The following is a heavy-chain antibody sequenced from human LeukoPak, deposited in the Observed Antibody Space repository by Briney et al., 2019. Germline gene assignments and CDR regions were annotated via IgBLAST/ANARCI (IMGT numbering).Heavy chain of an antibody. J-gene: IGHJ6*02. CDR3: ARSDQLRWFGEARRPYYYGMDV. Sequence: GESLKISCQGSGYSFTDYWIGWVRQIPGKGLEWMGIIYPGDSDTRYNPSFQGQVTISADKSIRTAYLQWSSLKASDTAMYYCARSDQLRWFGEARRPYYYGMDVWGQGTAVSVSS. CDR2: IYPGDSDT. V-gene: IGHV5-51*01. D-gene: IGHD3-10*01. CDR1: GYSFTDYW.